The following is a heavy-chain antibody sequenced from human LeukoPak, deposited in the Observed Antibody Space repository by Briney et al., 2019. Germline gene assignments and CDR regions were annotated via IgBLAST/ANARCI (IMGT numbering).Heavy chain of an antibody. CDR1: GFTFSNYA. J-gene: IGHJ4*02. V-gene: IGHV3-30-3*01. CDR3: AREQSSGAWRTSDY. D-gene: IGHD4/OR15-4a*01. Sequence: GGSLRLSCEASGFTFSNYAFHWIRQTPGKGLEWMAVLLYGGSSEHYADSVKGRFTISRDTSKNTLYLQMNSLRAEDTAVYYCAREQSSGAWRTSDYWGQGTLVTVS. CDR2: LLYGGSSE.